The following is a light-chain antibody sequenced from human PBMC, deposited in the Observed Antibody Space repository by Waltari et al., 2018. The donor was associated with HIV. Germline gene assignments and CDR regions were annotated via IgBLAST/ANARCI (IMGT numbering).Light chain of an antibody. CDR3: SSYAGINPVI. J-gene: IGLJ2*01. Sequence: QSALTQPPSETGSLGQSVTISGTGSSSDVGRDDYVSWYQQHPGKPPKLLFFEVNKRPSGFTDRFSGSKSGNTASLTVSGLQAEDEAEYSCSSYAGINPVIFGGGTTLTVL. CDR1: SSDVGRDDY. CDR2: EVN. V-gene: IGLV2-8*01.